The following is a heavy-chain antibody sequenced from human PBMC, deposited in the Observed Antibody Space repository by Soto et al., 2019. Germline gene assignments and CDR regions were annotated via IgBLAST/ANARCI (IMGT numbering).Heavy chain of an antibody. CDR3: ARGPYCGNSPCIAWIDF. V-gene: IGHV3-7*01. D-gene: IGHD2-21*01. CDR2: IKQDGTEK. CDR1: GFMFNNYW. J-gene: IGHJ5*01. Sequence: EVQLVESGGDLVQPGGSLRLSCTASGFMFNNYWMTWVRQAPGKGLEWVANIKQDGTEKYYVDSVKGRFTVSRDNAKNAVFLQMTSLRVEDTALYYCARGPYCGNSPCIAWIDFWGHGTWVTVSS.